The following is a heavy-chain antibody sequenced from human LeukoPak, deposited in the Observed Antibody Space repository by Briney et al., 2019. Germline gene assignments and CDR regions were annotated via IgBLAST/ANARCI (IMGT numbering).Heavy chain of an antibody. CDR3: AREEPTFSGSYGSHDAFDI. D-gene: IGHD1-26*01. CDR2: IIPIFGTA. V-gene: IGHV1-69*13. CDR1: GGTFSSYA. Sequence: SVKVSCKASGGTFSSYAISWVRQAPGQGLGWMGGIIPIFGTANYAQKFQGRVTITADESTSTAYMELSSLRSDDTAVYYCAREEPTFSGSYGSHDAFDIWGQGTMVTVSS. J-gene: IGHJ3*02.